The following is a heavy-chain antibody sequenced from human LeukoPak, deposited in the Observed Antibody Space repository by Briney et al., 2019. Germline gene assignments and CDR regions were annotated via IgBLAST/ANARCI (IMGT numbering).Heavy chain of an antibody. V-gene: IGHV1-69*01. CDR2: IIPIFGTA. CDR3: ARATVVEPAALYNWFDP. J-gene: IGHJ5*02. Sequence: SVKVSCKASGGTFSSYAISWVRQAPGQGLEWMGGIIPIFGTANYAQKFQGRVTITADESTGTAYMELCSLRSEDTAVYYCARATVVEPAALYNWFDPWGQGTLVTVSS. CDR1: GGTFSSYA. D-gene: IGHD2-2*01.